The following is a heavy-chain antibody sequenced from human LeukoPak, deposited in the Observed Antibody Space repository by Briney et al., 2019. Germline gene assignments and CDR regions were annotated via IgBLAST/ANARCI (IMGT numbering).Heavy chain of an antibody. V-gene: IGHV3-74*01. J-gene: IGHJ5*02. CDR2: INSDGSST. CDR3: VSSSGGFNWFDP. D-gene: IGHD3-22*01. Sequence: QPGGSLRLSCAASGFTFSRYWMHWVRQAPGKGLVWVSRINSDGSSTNHADSVKGRFTISRDNAKNTLYPQMNSLRVEDTAVYYCVSSSGGFNWFDPWGQGTLVTVSS. CDR1: GFTFSRYW.